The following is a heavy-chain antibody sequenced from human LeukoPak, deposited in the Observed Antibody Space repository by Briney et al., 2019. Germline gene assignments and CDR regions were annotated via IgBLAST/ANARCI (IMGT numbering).Heavy chain of an antibody. V-gene: IGHV1-18*01. CDR2: ISAYNGNT. J-gene: IGHJ6*02. D-gene: IGHD3-22*01. CDR1: GYTFTSYG. CDR3: ARAPPMYYYDSSGYWAPPHYYGMDV. Sequence: GASVKVSCKASGYTFTSYGISWVRQAPGQGLEWMGWISAYNGNTNYAQKLQGRVTMTTDTSTSTAYMELRSLRSGDTAVYYCARAPPMYYYDSSGYWAPPHYYGMDVWGQGTTVTVSS.